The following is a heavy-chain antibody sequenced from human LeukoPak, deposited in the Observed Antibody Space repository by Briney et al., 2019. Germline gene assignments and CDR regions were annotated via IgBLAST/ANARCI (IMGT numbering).Heavy chain of an antibody. CDR3: ARRMTYGKPYFDY. J-gene: IGHJ4*02. CDR1: GGSISSDSYF. Sequence: SETLSLSCTVSGGSISSDSYFWVWIRQPPGKGLEWIGSISYSGNTYYNLSLKSRVTISVDTSKNQFSLKLSSVTAADTAVYYCARRMTYGKPYFDYWGQGTLVTVSS. V-gene: IGHV4-39*01. CDR2: ISYSGNT. D-gene: IGHD3/OR15-3a*01.